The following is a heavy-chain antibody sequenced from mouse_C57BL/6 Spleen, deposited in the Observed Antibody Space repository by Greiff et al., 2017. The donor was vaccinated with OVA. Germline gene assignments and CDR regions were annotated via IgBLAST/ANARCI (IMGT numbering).Heavy chain of an antibody. CDR2: IDPSDSYT. Sequence: VQLQQPGAELVMPGASVKLSCKASGYTFTSYWMHWVKQRPGQGLEWIGEIDPSDSYTNYNLKFKGKSTLTVDKSSSTAYMQLSSLTSEDSAVYYCARCGGIYYGSSWYFDVWGTGTTVTVSS. V-gene: IGHV1-69*01. CDR3: ARCGGIYYGSSWYFDV. J-gene: IGHJ1*03. D-gene: IGHD1-1*01. CDR1: GYTFTSYW.